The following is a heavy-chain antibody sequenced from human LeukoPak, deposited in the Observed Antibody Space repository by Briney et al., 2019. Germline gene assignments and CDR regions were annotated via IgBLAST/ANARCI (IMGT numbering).Heavy chain of an antibody. J-gene: IGHJ4*02. Sequence: SETLSLTCTVSGGSISSYYWSWIRQPPGKGLEWIGYIYYSGSTNYNPSLKSRVTISVDTSKNQFSLKLSSVTAADTAVYYCARAIDGETEYYFDYWGQGTLVTDSS. CDR2: IYYSGST. CDR3: ARAIDGETEYYFDY. CDR1: GGSISSYY. V-gene: IGHV4-59*01. D-gene: IGHD4-17*01.